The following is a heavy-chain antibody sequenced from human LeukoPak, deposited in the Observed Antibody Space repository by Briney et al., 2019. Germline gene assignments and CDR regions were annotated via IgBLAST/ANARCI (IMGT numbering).Heavy chain of an antibody. D-gene: IGHD4-11*01. Sequence: ASVKVSCKASGYTFTSYGINWVRQAPGQGLEWMRWISAYNGNTKYAQNLQGGVTMTTDTSTNTAYMELRSLRSDDTAVYYCARQVTTSYYYGLDVWGQGTTVTVSS. J-gene: IGHJ6*02. CDR2: ISAYNGNT. V-gene: IGHV1-18*01. CDR1: GYTFTSYG. CDR3: ARQVTTSYYYGLDV.